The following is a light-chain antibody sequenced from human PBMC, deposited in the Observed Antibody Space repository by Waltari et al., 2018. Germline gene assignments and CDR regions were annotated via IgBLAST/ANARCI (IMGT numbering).Light chain of an antibody. CDR1: SSDVGGHHC. V-gene: IGLV2-14*03. CDR3: SSYTSSSTLV. CDR2: DVS. J-gene: IGLJ2*01. Sequence: QSALTQPASVSGSPGQSITIPCTGTSSDVGGHHCGSCYQQHPGKAPKLPIYDVSNRPSGVSNRFSGSKSGNTASLTISGLQAEDEADYYCSSYTSSSTLVFGGGTKLTVL.